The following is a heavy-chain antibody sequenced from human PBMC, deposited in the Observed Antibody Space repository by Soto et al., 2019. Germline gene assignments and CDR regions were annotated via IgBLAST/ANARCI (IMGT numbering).Heavy chain of an antibody. Sequence: PGGSLRLSCAASGFTVNNNYMSWVRPAPGKGLEWVSVIYSGGSTYYADSVMGRFTISRDNSKNTVHLQMNSLRAEDTAVYYCARASYYYDSRGYYYRYYFDYWGQGALVTVSS. CDR2: IYSGGST. V-gene: IGHV3-66*01. D-gene: IGHD3-22*01. CDR3: ARASYYYDSRGYYYRYYFDY. CDR1: GFTVNNNY. J-gene: IGHJ4*02.